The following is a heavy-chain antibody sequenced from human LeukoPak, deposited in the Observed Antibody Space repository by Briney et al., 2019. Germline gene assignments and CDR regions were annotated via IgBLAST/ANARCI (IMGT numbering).Heavy chain of an antibody. CDR2: IYSGGGT. CDR3: ARDRDYYDSSGYHY. J-gene: IGHJ4*02. Sequence: GGSLRLSCAASEFTVSSNYMSWVRKAPGKGLEWXSTIYSGGGTYYADSVKGRFTISRDNSRNTLYLQMNSLRAEDTAVYYCARDRDYYDSSGYHYWGQGTLVTVSS. D-gene: IGHD3-22*01. CDR1: EFTVSSNY. V-gene: IGHV3-53*01.